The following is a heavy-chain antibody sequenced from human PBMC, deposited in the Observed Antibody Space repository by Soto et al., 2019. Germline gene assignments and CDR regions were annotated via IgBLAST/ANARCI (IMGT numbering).Heavy chain of an antibody. Sequence: QVHLVESGGGVVQPGRSLRLSCAASGFTFNIFAMHWVRQAPGKGLEGVATTSYDGTYTFYAGSVEGRFTISRDDSNDTLFLLLSGLRPEDTAVYYCTKDRQPLAFGYGLDVWGQGTTVTVSS. CDR1: GFTFNIFA. D-gene: IGHD2-21*01. J-gene: IGHJ6*02. CDR3: TKDRQPLAFGYGLDV. CDR2: TSYDGTYT. V-gene: IGHV3-30*18.